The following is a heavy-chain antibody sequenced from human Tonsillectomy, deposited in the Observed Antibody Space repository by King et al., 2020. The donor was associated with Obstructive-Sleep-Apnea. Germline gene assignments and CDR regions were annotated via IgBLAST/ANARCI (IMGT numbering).Heavy chain of an antibody. Sequence: VQLVESGGGLGQPGRSLRFSCAGSGFTFDDYAMHWVRQAPGKGRGWVSGVNWNGESIDDADSVKGRLTISRDNAKNSLYLQMNSLSAEETALYYCAKDMRQWLMFYFDYWGQGTLVTVAS. J-gene: IGHJ4*02. V-gene: IGHV3-9*01. CDR2: VNWNGESI. D-gene: IGHD6-19*01. CDR3: AKDMRQWLMFYFDY. CDR1: GFTFDDYA.